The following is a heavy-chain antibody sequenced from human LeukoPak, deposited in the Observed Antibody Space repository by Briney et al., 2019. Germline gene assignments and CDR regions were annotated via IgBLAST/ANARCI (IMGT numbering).Heavy chain of an antibody. CDR3: ARDSPDIVVVPAAWGGMDV. J-gene: IGHJ6*04. CDR1: GGTFSSYA. Sequence: SVKVFCKASGGTFSSYAISWGRQAPGQGLEWMGGIIPIFGTANYAQKFQGRVTITADESTSTAYMELSSLRSEDTAVYYCARDSPDIVVVPAAWGGMDVWGKGTTVTVSS. D-gene: IGHD2-2*01. CDR2: IIPIFGTA. V-gene: IGHV1-69*13.